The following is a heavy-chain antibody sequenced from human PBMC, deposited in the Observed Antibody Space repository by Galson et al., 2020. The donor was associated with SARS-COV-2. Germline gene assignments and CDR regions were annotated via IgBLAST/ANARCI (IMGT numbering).Heavy chain of an antibody. D-gene: IGHD3-16*01. V-gene: IGHV5-51*01. Sequence: GESLKISRKGSGYSFTSYWIGWVRQMPGKGLEWMGIIYPGDSDTRYSPSFQGQVTISADKSISTAYLQWSSLKASDTAMYYCARHYDYVWGSSGDAFDIWGQGTMVTVSS. CDR1: GYSFTSYW. J-gene: IGHJ3*02. CDR3: ARHYDYVWGSSGDAFDI. CDR2: IYPGDSDT.